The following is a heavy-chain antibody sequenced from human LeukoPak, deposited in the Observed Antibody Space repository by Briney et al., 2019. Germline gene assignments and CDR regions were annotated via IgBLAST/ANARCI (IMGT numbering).Heavy chain of an antibody. D-gene: IGHD5-18*01. J-gene: IGHJ6*02. V-gene: IGHV1-46*01. Sequence: ASVKVSCKASGYTFTSYYMHWVRQAPGLGLEWMGIINPSGGSTSYAQKFQGRVTMTRDTSTSTVYMELSSLRSEDTAVYYCARVEWEYTAMVTGPRGMDVWGQGTTVTVSS. CDR1: GYTFTSYY. CDR3: ARVEWEYTAMVTGPRGMDV. CDR2: INPSGGST.